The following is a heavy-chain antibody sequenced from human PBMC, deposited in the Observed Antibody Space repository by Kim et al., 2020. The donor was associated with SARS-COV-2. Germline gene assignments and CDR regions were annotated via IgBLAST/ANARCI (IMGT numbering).Heavy chain of an antibody. D-gene: IGHD2-2*01. Sequence: SETLSLTCAVYGGSFSGYYWSWIRQPPGKGLEWIGEINHSGSTNYNPSLKSRVTISVDTSKNQFSLKLSSVTAADTAVYYCARGRMGVVPAAPYYFDYWGQGTLVTVSS. CDR2: INHSGST. V-gene: IGHV4-34*01. CDR3: ARGRMGVVPAAPYYFDY. J-gene: IGHJ4*02. CDR1: GGSFSGYY.